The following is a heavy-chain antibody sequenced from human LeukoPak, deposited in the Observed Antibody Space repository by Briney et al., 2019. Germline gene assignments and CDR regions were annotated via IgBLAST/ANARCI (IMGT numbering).Heavy chain of an antibody. Sequence: SEALSLTCTVSGGSINTYYWSWIRQPAAQGLEWLGRKHSSGGPNYNPSRRGRITMSVDASQHPFSLRLTSVSAAETAIYYCARGDSPPAGAPADLWGKGTTVIVSS. CDR1: GGSINTYY. CDR2: KHSSGGP. V-gene: IGHV4-4*07. CDR3: ARGDSPPAGAPADL. J-gene: IGHJ6*04. D-gene: IGHD6-13*01.